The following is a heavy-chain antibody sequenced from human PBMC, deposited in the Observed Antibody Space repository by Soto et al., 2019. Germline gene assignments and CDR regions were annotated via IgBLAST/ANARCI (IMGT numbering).Heavy chain of an antibody. V-gene: IGHV3-33*01. CDR3: ARGDRGGFDL. D-gene: IGHD3-10*01. CDR2: IWYDGSSK. Sequence: GGSLRLSCAASGFTFSSYGMHWVRQAPGKGLEWVAVIWYDGSSKYYADSVKGRFTISRDNSKNTVYLQMNSLRAEDTAIYYCARGDRGGFDLWGHGTVVTVSS. J-gene: IGHJ3*01. CDR1: GFTFSSYG.